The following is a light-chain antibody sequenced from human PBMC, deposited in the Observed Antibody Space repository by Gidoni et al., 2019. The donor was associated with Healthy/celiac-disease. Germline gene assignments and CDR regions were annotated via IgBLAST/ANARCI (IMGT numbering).Light chain of an antibody. CDR2: KDS. CDR1: ALPKQY. Sequence: SYELTPPPSVSVSPGQTARITCSGDALPKQYAYWYQQEPGQAPVLVIYKDSERPSGIPERFSGSSSGTTVTLTISGVQAEDEADYYCQSADSSGTYRVFGGGTQLTVL. J-gene: IGLJ3*02. CDR3: QSADSSGTYRV. V-gene: IGLV3-25*03.